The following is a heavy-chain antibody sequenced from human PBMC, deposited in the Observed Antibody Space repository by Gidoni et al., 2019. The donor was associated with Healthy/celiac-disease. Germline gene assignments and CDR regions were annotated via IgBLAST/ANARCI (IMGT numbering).Heavy chain of an antibody. D-gene: IGHD2-2*01. CDR1: GGSFSGYY. Sequence: QVQLQQWGAGLLKPSETLSLTCAVYGGSFSGYYWSWIRQPPGQGLEWLGEIKHSGSTTSTPSLKSRVTISVDTSKNQFSLKLSSVTAADTAVYYCARVAVPAAISSGQTPRHPYYYYYMDVWGKGTTVTVSS. V-gene: IGHV4-34*01. J-gene: IGHJ6*03. CDR2: IKHSGST. CDR3: ARVAVPAAISSGQTPRHPYYYYYMDV.